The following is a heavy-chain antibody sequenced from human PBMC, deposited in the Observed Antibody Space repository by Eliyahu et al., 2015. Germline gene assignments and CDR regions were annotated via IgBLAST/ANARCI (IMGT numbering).Heavy chain of an antibody. V-gene: IGHV3-21*01. CDR1: GFDFGIYV. D-gene: IGHD6-25*01. CDR2: VGRGAGNT. J-gene: IGHJ4*02. CDR3: AVYMRSGSDY. Sequence: EVLLVESGGGLVKPGGSLRLSCAASGFDFGIYVMSWXRQAPGQGLEWVASVGRGAGNTFYLDSVEGRFTAFRDDASNSLYLQLNRLRPDDTAVYYCAVYMRSGSDYWGQGTLVTVSS.